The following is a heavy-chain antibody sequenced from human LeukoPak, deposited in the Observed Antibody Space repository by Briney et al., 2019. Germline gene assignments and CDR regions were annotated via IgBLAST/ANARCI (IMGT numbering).Heavy chain of an antibody. D-gene: IGHD1-7*01. CDR3: AKDVNWNYRSGYFDY. Sequence: PGGSLRLSCAASGFTFSSYMMNWVRQAPGKGLEWVSGISWNRGSTGYADSVKGRFTISRDNAKNSLFLQMNSLRAEDTASYYCAKDVNWNYRSGYFDYWGQGTLVTVSS. V-gene: IGHV3-9*01. CDR1: GFTFSSYM. CDR2: ISWNRGST. J-gene: IGHJ4*02.